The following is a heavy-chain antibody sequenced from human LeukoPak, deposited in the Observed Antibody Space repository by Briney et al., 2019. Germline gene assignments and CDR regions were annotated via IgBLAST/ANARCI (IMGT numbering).Heavy chain of an antibody. CDR2: ISYDGSNK. D-gene: IGHD2/OR15-2a*01. Sequence: PGRSLRLSCAASGFTFSSYAMHWVRQAPGKGLEWVAVISYDGSNKYYADSVKGRFTISRDNSKNTLYLQMNSLRAEDTAVYYCARNAGQYYRYFQHWGQGTVVSVSS. CDR3: ARNAGQYYRYFQH. J-gene: IGHJ1*01. CDR1: GFTFSSYA. V-gene: IGHV3-30-3*01.